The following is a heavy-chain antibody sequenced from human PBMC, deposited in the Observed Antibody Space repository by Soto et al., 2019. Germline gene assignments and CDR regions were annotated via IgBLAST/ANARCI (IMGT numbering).Heavy chain of an antibody. Sequence: QVQLVQSGAEVKKPGASVKVSCKASGYTFTSYGISWVRQAPGQGLEWMGWISAYNGNTNYAQKLQGRVTMTTDTSTSTDYMGLRSLRSDDTAVYYCAGGRGQQLPDGDLDYWGQGTLVTVSS. D-gene: IGHD6-13*01. CDR2: ISAYNGNT. V-gene: IGHV1-18*04. CDR1: GYTFTSYG. J-gene: IGHJ4*02. CDR3: AGGRGQQLPDGDLDY.